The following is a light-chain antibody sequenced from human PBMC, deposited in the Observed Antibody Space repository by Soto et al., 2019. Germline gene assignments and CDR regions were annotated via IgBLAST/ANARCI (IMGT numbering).Light chain of an antibody. V-gene: IGKV1-5*01. Sequence: DIQMTQSPSTLSGSVGDRVTITCRASQTISSWLAWYQQKPGKAPKLLIYDASTLESGVPSRFSGSRSGTEFTLTISSLQPDDFATYYRQQYNSYSWTFGQGTKVDIK. J-gene: IGKJ1*01. CDR2: DAS. CDR3: QQYNSYSWT. CDR1: QTISSW.